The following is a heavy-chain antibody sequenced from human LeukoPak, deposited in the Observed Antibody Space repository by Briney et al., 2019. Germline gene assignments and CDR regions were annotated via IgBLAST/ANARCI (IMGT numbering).Heavy chain of an antibody. J-gene: IGHJ4*02. CDR3: VREQLVFDY. V-gene: IGHV3-48*03. CDR1: EFTFSSYE. Sequence: GGSLRLSCAASEFTFSSYEMNWIRQAPGKGLEWVSYISSGGTTIYYADPVKGRFTISRDNAKNSLYLQMNSLRVEDTAVYFCVREQLVFDYWGQGTLVTVSS. CDR2: ISSGGTTI. D-gene: IGHD6-6*01.